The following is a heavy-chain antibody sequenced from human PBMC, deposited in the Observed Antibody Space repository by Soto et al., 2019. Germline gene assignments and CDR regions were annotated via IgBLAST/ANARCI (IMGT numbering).Heavy chain of an antibody. CDR1: GYTFPSCY. CDR3: ARAGSSSWSGYYYYGMDV. Sequence: ASVNLSCKPSGYTFPSCYIHWVRRAPGQGLECMGIINPSGGSTSYAQKFQGRVTMTRDTSTSTVYMELSSLRSEDTAVYYCARAGSSSWSGYYYYGMDVWGQGTTVTVSS. D-gene: IGHD6-13*01. V-gene: IGHV1-46*01. J-gene: IGHJ6*02. CDR2: INPSGGST.